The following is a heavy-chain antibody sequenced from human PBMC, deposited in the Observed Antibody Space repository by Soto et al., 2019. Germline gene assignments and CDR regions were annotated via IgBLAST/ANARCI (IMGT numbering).Heavy chain of an antibody. CDR1: GFTFDDYA. CDR3: ATGSSYTGAVAPYNGFDP. Sequence: GGSLRISCAASGFTFDDYAMHWVRQAPGKGLEWVSLISGDGGSTYYADSVKVRFSISRDNSKNSLYLQMNSLRTEDPALYYCATGSSYTGAVAPYNGFDPWGQGTLFTVSS. CDR2: ISGDGGST. D-gene: IGHD2-2*02. J-gene: IGHJ5*02. V-gene: IGHV3-43*02.